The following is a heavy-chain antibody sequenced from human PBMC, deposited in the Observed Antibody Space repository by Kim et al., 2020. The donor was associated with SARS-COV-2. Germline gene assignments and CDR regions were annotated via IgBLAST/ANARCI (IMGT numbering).Heavy chain of an antibody. Sequence: GGSLRLSCAASGFTFSSYDMHWVRQATGKGLEWVSAIGTTGDTYYSDSVKGRFTISRENAKNSLYLQMNSLRAGDTAVYYCARDRGGSGSSMGHYYGMDVWGQGTTVTVSS. CDR1: GFTFSSYD. J-gene: IGHJ6*02. CDR3: ARDRGGSGSSMGHYYGMDV. CDR2: IGTTGDT. V-gene: IGHV3-13*01. D-gene: IGHD3-10*01.